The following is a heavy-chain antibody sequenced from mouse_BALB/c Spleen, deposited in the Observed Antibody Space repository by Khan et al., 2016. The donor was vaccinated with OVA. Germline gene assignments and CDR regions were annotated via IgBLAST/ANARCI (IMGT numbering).Heavy chain of an antibody. J-gene: IGHJ2*01. Sequence: QVQLQQPGAELVNPGASVNLSCKASGYTLTSYWMHWVKQRPGQGLEWIGEINPSNGRTNYNEKFKSKATLTVDKSSSTAYMQLSSPTSADSAVYYCARLLINFDYWGQCTTLTVSS. D-gene: IGHD2-1*01. CDR3: ARLLINFDY. V-gene: IGHV1S81*02. CDR2: INPSNGRT. CDR1: GYTLTSYW.